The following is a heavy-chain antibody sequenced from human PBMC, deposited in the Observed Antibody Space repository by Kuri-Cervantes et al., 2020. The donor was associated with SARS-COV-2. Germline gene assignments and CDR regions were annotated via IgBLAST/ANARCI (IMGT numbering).Heavy chain of an antibody. V-gene: IGHV1-69*10. CDR2: IIPILGIA. CDR1: GYTFTSYG. CDR3: ARDNGYCSGGSCYSLARYYYYYGMDV. Sequence: SVKVSCKASGYTFTSYGISWVRQAPGQGLEWMGGIIPILGIANYAQKFQGRVTITADKSTSTAYMELSSLRSEDTAVYYCARDNGYCSGGSCYSLARYYYYYGMDVWGQGTTVTVSS. D-gene: IGHD2-15*01. J-gene: IGHJ6*02.